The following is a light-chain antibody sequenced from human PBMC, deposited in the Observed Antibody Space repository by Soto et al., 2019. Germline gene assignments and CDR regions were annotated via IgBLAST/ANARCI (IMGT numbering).Light chain of an antibody. Sequence: DIQMTQSPSTLSASVGDKITITCRASQSIRRWLAWYQHKPGKAPKLLIYDASSLKSGVPSRFSGNASGTEFTLTINSLQPDDFATFFCQQYSTDPLTFGGGTKVEIK. CDR3: QQYSTDPLT. J-gene: IGKJ4*01. V-gene: IGKV1-5*01. CDR1: QSIRRW. CDR2: DAS.